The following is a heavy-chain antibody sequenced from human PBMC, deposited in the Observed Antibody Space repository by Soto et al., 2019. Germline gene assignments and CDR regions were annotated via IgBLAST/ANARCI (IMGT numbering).Heavy chain of an antibody. Sequence: GGSLRLSCAASGFTFDDYGMSWVRQAPGKGLEWVSGINWNGGSTGYADSVKGRFTISRDNAKNSLYLQMNSLRAEDTALYYCARDVGEWELPPSDAFDIWGQGTMVTVSS. CDR2: INWNGGST. CDR1: GFTFDDYG. D-gene: IGHD1-26*01. CDR3: ARDVGEWELPPSDAFDI. J-gene: IGHJ3*02. V-gene: IGHV3-20*04.